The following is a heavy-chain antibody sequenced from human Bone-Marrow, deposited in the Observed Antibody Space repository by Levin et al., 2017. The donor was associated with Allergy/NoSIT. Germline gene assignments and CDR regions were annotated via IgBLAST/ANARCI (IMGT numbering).Heavy chain of an antibody. V-gene: IGHV4-30-2*01. CDR3: ARVATYYYGSGSHPSRGYFDY. J-gene: IGHJ4*02. CDR1: GGSISSGGYS. Sequence: SETLSLTCAVSGGSISSGGYSWSWIRQPPGKGLEWIGYIYHSGSTYYNPSLKSRVTISVDRSKNQFSLKLSSVTAADTAVYYCARVATYYYGSGSHPSRGYFDYWGQGTLVTVSS. CDR2: IYHSGST. D-gene: IGHD3-10*01.